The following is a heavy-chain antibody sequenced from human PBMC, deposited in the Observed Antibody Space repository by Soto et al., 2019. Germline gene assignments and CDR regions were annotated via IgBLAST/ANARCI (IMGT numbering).Heavy chain of an antibody. V-gene: IGHV5-10-1*01. Sequence: GESLKISCKGSGYSFTSYWISWVRQMPGKGLEWMGRIDPSDSYTNYSPSFQGHVAISADKSISTAYPQWSSLKASDTAMYYCARQGEYIVVVPAAIHNWFDPWGQGTLVTAPQ. CDR1: GYSFTSYW. J-gene: IGHJ5*02. CDR2: IDPSDSYT. CDR3: ARQGEYIVVVPAAIHNWFDP. D-gene: IGHD2-2*01.